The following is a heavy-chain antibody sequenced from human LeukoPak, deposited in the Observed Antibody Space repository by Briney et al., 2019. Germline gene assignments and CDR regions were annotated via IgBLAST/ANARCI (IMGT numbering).Heavy chain of an antibody. CDR3: ASRSGSFSDALDI. CDR2: IHYSEST. Sequence: SETLSLTCTVSGGSIRSYYWGWIRQPPGKGLEWIGYIHYSESTKYNPSLKSRVTMSVDTSENQFSLKLSSVTAADTAVYYCASRSGSFSDALDIWGQGTLVTVSS. V-gene: IGHV4-59*08. J-gene: IGHJ3*02. D-gene: IGHD3-10*01. CDR1: GGSIRSYY.